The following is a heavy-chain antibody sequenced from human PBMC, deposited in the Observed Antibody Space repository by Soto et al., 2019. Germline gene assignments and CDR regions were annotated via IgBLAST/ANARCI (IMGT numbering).Heavy chain of an antibody. V-gene: IGHV4-4*02. D-gene: IGHD3-22*01. CDR1: GVSISSNNW. J-gene: IGHJ4*02. Sequence: QVQLQESGPGLVKPSGTLSLTCAVSGVSISSNNWWSWVRQPPGKGLEWIGEMYHTGSTIYNPSLKSRVTISVDKSKNHFSLELNSVTAADTAVYYCARSSRYQYDSSEGNFDYWGQGTLVTVSS. CDR3: ARSSRYQYDSSEGNFDY. CDR2: MYHTGST.